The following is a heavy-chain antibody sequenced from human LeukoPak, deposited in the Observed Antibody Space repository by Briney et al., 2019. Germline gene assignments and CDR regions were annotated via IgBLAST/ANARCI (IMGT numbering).Heavy chain of an antibody. CDR3: ARDVDYANPRHDY. D-gene: IGHD4/OR15-4a*01. J-gene: IGHJ4*02. CDR2: INLEGSQK. Sequence: PGGSLRLSCAASGFTVFNYWMSWVRQAPGKGLEWVANINLEGSQKYYVDSLKGRFTISRDNAKNSLYLQMNSLRAEDTAVYYCARDVDYANPRHDYWGQGTLVTVSS. V-gene: IGHV3-7*01. CDR1: GFTVFNYW.